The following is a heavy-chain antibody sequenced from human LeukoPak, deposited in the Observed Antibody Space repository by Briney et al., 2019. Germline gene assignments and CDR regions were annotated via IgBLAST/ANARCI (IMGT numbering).Heavy chain of an antibody. D-gene: IGHD6-19*01. V-gene: IGHV1-18*01. CDR3: ARDPVEQWPKTYFDY. Sequence: GASVKVSCKASGYTFTSYGISWVRQAPGQGLEWMGWISAYNGNTNYAQKLQGRVTMTTDTSTSTAYMELRSLRSDDTAVYYCARDPVEQWPKTYFDYWGQGTLVTVSS. CDR1: GYTFTSYG. J-gene: IGHJ4*02. CDR2: ISAYNGNT.